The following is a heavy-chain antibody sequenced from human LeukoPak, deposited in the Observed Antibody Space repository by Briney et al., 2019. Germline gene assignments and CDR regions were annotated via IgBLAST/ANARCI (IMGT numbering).Heavy chain of an antibody. CDR1: VYSIRRGYF. Sequence: PCDTLSLTCTVSVYSIRRGYFLAWIRQPPGKGLEWIGSINYCWDTHYNPSLKSRVTISVDTYKNRFPLDVKSGTRGHTRDVFCARDHDSPSSPWTMDPWGRGTMVTVSS. V-gene: IGHV4-38-2*02. CDR3: ARDHDSPSSPWTMDP. D-gene: IGHD2-2*01. CDR2: INYCWDT. J-gene: IGHJ5*02.